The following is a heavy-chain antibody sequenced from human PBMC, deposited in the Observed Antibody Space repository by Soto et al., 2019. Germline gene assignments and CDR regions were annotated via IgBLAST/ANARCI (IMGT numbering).Heavy chain of an antibody. V-gene: IGHV3-30*18. Sequence: HPGGSLRLSCAASGFTFSSYGMHWVRQAPGKGLEWVAVISYDGSNKYYADSVKGRFTISRDNSKNTLYLQMNSLRAEDTAVYYCANIAAAATDAFDIWGQGTMVTVSS. CDR2: ISYDGSNK. D-gene: IGHD6-13*01. J-gene: IGHJ3*02. CDR1: GFTFSSYG. CDR3: ANIAAAATDAFDI.